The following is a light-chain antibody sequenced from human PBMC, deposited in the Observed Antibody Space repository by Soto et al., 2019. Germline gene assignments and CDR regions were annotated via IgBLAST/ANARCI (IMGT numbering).Light chain of an antibody. CDR1: NSNLGDYNY. J-gene: IGLJ1*01. V-gene: IGLV2-11*01. CDR2: DVS. CDR3: CSSAGTYTYV. Sequence: QSALTQPRSVSVSPGQSVAISCTGTNSNLGDYNYVSWYQQHPGKAPKLMISDVSKRPSGVPDRFSGSKSGNTASLTISGLQAEDEADYYCCSSAGTYTYVFGTGTKLTVL.